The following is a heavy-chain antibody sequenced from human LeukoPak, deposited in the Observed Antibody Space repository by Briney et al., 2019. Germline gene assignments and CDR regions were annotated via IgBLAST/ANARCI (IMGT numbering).Heavy chain of an antibody. CDR3: ARPGITAFDI. CDR1: GFTFSSYG. D-gene: IGHD3-10*01. J-gene: IGHJ3*02. V-gene: IGHV3-48*01. Sequence: GGSLRLSCAASGFTFSSYGMHWVRQAPGKGLEWVSHISSSGRITYYGDSVKGRITISRDNAKNSVSLYMNSLRAEDSAVYYCARPGITAFDIWGQGTMVTVSS. CDR2: ISSSGRIT.